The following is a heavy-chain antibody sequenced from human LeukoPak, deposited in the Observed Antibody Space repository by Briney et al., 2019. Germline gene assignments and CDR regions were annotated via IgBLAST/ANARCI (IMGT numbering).Heavy chain of an antibody. D-gene: IGHD6-19*01. J-gene: IGHJ4*02. Sequence: GASVKVSCKASGYTFTGYYIHWVRQAPGQGLEWMGWINPNSGGTNYAQKFQGRVTMTRDTSISTAYMELSRLRSDDTAVYYCARSRDRPAVAGRAFDYWGQGTLVTVSS. CDR3: ARSRDRPAVAGRAFDY. CDR2: INPNSGGT. CDR1: GYTFTGYY. V-gene: IGHV1-2*02.